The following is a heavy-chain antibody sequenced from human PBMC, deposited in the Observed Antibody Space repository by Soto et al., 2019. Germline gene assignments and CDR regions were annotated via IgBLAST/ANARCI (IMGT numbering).Heavy chain of an antibody. J-gene: IGHJ6*02. V-gene: IGHV1-69*13. CDR3: ARVGEYYDILTGYSAYYYYYGMDV. Sequence: ASVKVSCKASGGTFSSYAISWVRQAPGQGLEWMGGIIPIFGTANYAQKFQGRVTITADESTSTAYMELSSLRSEDTAVYYCARVGEYYDILTGYSAYYYYYGMDVWGQGTTVTVSS. D-gene: IGHD3-9*01. CDR2: IIPIFGTA. CDR1: GGTFSSYA.